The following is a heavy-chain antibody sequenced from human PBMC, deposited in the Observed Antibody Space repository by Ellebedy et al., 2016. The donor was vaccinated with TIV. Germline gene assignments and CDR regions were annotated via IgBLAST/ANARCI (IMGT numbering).Heavy chain of an antibody. CDR1: GASFSDST. CDR3: VRQRVGGSFLWDV. J-gene: IGHJ6*02. CDR2: ISTTNSYI. D-gene: IGHD2-15*01. Sequence: GESLKISCAVSGASFSDSTLTWVRQAPGKGLEWVASISTTNSYIFYTDSVKGRFTISRDNDNSSLVLQMKSLGTEDTAVYYCVRQRVGGSFLWDVWGRGTTVTVSS. V-gene: IGHV3-21*06.